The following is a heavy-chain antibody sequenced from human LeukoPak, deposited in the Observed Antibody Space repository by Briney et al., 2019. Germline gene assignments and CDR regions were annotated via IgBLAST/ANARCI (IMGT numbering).Heavy chain of an antibody. V-gene: IGHV1-69*13. J-gene: IGHJ5*02. Sequence: GASVKVSCKASGGTFISYAISWVRQAPGQGLEWMGGIIPIFGTANYAQKFQGRVTITADESTSTAYMELSSLRSEDTAVYYCARVVNEKTTELSQYYYDSSGYYRLRGWFDPWGQGTLVTVSS. CDR2: IIPIFGTA. CDR3: ARVVNEKTTELSQYYYDSSGYYRLRGWFDP. D-gene: IGHD3-22*01. CDR1: GGTFISYA.